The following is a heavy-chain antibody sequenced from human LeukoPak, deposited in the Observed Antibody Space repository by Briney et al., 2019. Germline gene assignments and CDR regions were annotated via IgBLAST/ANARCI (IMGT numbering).Heavy chain of an antibody. CDR3: ARGGYYDIVTGYSAQRGFDY. Sequence: GGSLRLSCAASGFTFSSYAMHWVRQAPGKGLEWVAVISYDGSNKYYADSVKGRFTISRDNSKNTLYLQMNSLRAEDTAVYYCARGGYYDIVTGYSAQRGFDYWGQGTLVTVSS. CDR1: GFTFSSYA. D-gene: IGHD3-9*01. V-gene: IGHV3-30-3*01. CDR2: ISYDGSNK. J-gene: IGHJ4*02.